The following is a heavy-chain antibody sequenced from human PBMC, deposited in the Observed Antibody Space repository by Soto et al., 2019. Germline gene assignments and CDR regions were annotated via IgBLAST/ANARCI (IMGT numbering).Heavy chain of an antibody. J-gene: IGHJ4*02. CDR2: ISGSGGST. CDR1: GFTFSSYA. CDR3: AKLQLWLYYFDY. V-gene: IGHV3-23*01. Sequence: EVQLLESGGGLVQPGGSLRLSCAASGFTFSSYAMSWVRQAPGKGLEWVSAISGSGGSTYYADSVKGRFTISRDNSKNTLYLQMNSLRAEATAVYYCAKLQLWLYYFDYWGQGTLVTVSS. D-gene: IGHD5-18*01.